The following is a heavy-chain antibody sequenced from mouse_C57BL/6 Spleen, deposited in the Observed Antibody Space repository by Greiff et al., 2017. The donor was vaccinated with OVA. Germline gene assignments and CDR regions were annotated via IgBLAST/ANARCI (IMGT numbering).Heavy chain of an antibody. V-gene: IGHV1-55*01. Sequence: QVQLQQPGAELVKPGASVKMSCKASGYTFTSYWITWVKRRPGQGLEWIGDIYPGSGSTNYNEKFKSKATLTVDTSSSTAYMQLSSLTSEDSAVYYCARRAYGSSSYYFDYWGQGTTLTVSS. CDR3: ARRAYGSSSYYFDY. J-gene: IGHJ2*01. CDR2: IYPGSGST. D-gene: IGHD1-1*01. CDR1: GYTFTSYW.